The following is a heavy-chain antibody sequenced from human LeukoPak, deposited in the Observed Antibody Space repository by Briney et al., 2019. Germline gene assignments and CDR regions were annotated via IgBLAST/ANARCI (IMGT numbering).Heavy chain of an antibody. Sequence: PSETLSLTCTVSGFSIGDTYYWGWIRQPPVKGLEWIGNIYHTGTTYYNPSLKSRVTISIDTSKNQFSLRLSSVTAADTAVYFCARNRYFDWLEFDYWGQGILVTVSS. D-gene: IGHD3-9*01. CDR3: ARNRYFDWLEFDY. J-gene: IGHJ4*02. V-gene: IGHV4-38-2*02. CDR2: IYHTGTT. CDR1: GFSIGDTYY.